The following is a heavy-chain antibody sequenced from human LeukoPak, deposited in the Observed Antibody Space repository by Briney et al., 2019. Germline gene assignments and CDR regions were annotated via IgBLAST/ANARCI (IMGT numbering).Heavy chain of an antibody. D-gene: IGHD3-10*01. CDR3: TTAPYYYFSGVDY. V-gene: IGHV3-15*01. CDR2: IKSKTDGGTT. CDR1: GFTFSNAW. Sequence: PGGSLRLSCAASGFTFSNAWMTWVRQAPGKGLEWVGRIKSKTDGGTTDYAAPVKGRFTISRDDSKNTLYLQMNSLKTEDTAVYYCTTAPYYYFSGVDYWGQGTLVTVSS. J-gene: IGHJ4*02.